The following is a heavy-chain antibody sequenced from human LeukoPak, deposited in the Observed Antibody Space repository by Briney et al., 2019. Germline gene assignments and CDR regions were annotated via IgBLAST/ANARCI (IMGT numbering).Heavy chain of an antibody. Sequence: SETLSLTCAVYGGTFSGYYWSWIRQPPGKRLERVGESNDSGGTNYNPSLKSRVTISVDTSKNQFSLKLKSVTAADTAVYYCARAVDSSGFSPFQHWGQGTLVTVSS. CDR1: GGTFSGYY. J-gene: IGHJ1*01. D-gene: IGHD3-22*01. V-gene: IGHV4-34*01. CDR3: ARAVDSSGFSPFQH. CDR2: SNDSGGT.